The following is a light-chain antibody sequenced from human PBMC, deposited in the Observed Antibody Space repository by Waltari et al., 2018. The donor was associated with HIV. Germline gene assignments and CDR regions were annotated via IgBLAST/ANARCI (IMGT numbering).Light chain of an antibody. J-gene: IGLJ2*01. V-gene: IGLV2-14*03. CDR1: NDDIGSYVY. CDR3: TSYTSLTTVV. CDR2: DVS. Sequence: QSVLTQPASVSRSPGQSITISCTGTNDDIGSYVYVSWYQQHPGKAPKLLMYDVSSRPSGVSDRFSGSKSGHTASLTISGIQTEDEAHYYCTSYTSLTTVVFGGGTKLTVL.